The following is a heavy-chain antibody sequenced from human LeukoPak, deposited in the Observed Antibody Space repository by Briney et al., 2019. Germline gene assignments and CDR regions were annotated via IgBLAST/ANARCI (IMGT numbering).Heavy chain of an antibody. CDR1: GFTFSSYW. Sequence: GGSLRLSCAASGFTFSSYWMSWVRQAPGKGLEWVANIKQDGSEKYCVDSVKGRFTISRDNAKNSLYLQMNSLRAEDTAVYYCARGGIRQAAAEDYWGQGTLVTVSS. D-gene: IGHD6-13*01. CDR3: ARGGIRQAAAEDY. V-gene: IGHV3-7*01. CDR2: IKQDGSEK. J-gene: IGHJ4*02.